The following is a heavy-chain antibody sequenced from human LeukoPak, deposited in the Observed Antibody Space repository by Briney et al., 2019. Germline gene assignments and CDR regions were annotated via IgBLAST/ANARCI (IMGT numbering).Heavy chain of an antibody. Sequence: GGSLRLSCAASGFTFSSYGMHWVRQAPGKGLEWVAVISYDGSNKYYADSVKGRFTISRDNSKNTLYLQMNSLRAEDTAVYYCARAHSTVSPCDYWGQGTLVTVSS. CDR2: ISYDGSNK. J-gene: IGHJ4*02. CDR1: GFTFSSYG. CDR3: ARAHSTVSPCDY. V-gene: IGHV3-30*03. D-gene: IGHD5/OR15-5a*01.